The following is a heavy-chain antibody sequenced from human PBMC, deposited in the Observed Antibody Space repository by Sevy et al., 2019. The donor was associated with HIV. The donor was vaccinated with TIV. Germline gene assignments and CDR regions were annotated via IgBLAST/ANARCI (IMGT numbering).Heavy chain of an antibody. CDR2: IYYSGST. Sequence: SETLSLTCTVSGGSISSGDYYWSWIRQPPGKGLEGIGYIYYSGSTYYNPSLKSRVTISVDTSKNQFSLKLSSVTAADTAVYYCASITVTTGNLDYWGQGTLVTVSS. CDR1: GGSISSGDYY. J-gene: IGHJ4*02. V-gene: IGHV4-30-4*01. CDR3: ASITVTTGNLDY. D-gene: IGHD4-17*01.